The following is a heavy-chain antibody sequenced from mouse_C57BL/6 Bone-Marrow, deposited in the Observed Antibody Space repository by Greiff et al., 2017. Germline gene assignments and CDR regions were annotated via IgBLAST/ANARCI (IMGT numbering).Heavy chain of an antibody. D-gene: IGHD1-1*01. J-gene: IGHJ1*03. Sequence: EVQLQQSGAELVKPGASVKLSCTASGFNIKDYYMHWVKQRTEQGLEWIGRIDPEDGETKYAPKFKGKATLPADTSYNTASLQLGILTSEDTAVYYCASKPRSSPYWYFEVWGTGTTVTVSS. CDR3: ASKPRSSPYWYFEV. V-gene: IGHV14-2*01. CDR1: GFNIKDYY. CDR2: IDPEDGET.